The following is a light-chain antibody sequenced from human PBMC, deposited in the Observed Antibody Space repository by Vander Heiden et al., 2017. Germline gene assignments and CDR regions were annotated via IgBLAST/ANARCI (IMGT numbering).Light chain of an antibody. Sequence: EIVLTQSPGTLSLSPGERATLSCRASQSVSSGYLAWHQQRPGQPPRLLIYGASSRATGIPDRFSGSGSGTDFTLTISRLEHEDFAVYYCQYYPSFLTFGGGTKVEIK. J-gene: IGKJ4*01. CDR1: QSVSSGY. CDR2: GAS. V-gene: IGKV3-20*01. CDR3: QYYPSFLT.